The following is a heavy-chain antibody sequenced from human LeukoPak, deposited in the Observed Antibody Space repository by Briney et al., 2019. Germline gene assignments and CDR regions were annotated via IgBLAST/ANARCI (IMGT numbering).Heavy chain of an antibody. J-gene: IGHJ4*02. CDR2: IYSGGST. D-gene: IGHD6-19*01. CDR3: ARGSDSSGWYDYFDY. Sequence: GGSLRLSCAASGITVSSNYMSWVRQAPGKGLEWVSDIYSGGSTYYSDSVKGRFTISRDNSKNTLYLQMNSLRAEDTAVYYCARGSDSSGWYDYFDYWGQGTLVTVSS. CDR1: GITVSSNY. V-gene: IGHV3-66*01.